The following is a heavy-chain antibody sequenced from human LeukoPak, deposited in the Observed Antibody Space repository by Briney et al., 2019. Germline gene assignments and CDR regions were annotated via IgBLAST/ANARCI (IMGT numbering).Heavy chain of an antibody. J-gene: IGHJ4*02. CDR2: ISAYNGNT. V-gene: IGHV1-18*01. CDR1: GYTFTSYG. Sequence: GASVKVSCKASGYTFTSYGISWVRQAPGQGLEWMGWISAYNGNTNYAQKLQGRVTMTTDTSTSTAYMELRSLRSDDTAVYYCATKCFRSSTSCHYDYWGQGTLVTVSS. CDR3: ATKCFRSSTSCHYDY. D-gene: IGHD2-2*01.